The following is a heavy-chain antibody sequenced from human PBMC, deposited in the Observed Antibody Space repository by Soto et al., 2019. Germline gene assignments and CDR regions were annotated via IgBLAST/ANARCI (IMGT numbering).Heavy chain of an antibody. CDR1: GYTFTSYA. Sequence: AASVKVSCKASGYTFTSYAMHWVRQAPGQRLEWMGWINAGNGNTKYSQKFQGRVTITRDTSASTAYMELSSLRSEDTAVYYCARGIAVPVDPDYWGQGTLVTVSS. D-gene: IGHD6-19*01. J-gene: IGHJ4*02. CDR2: INAGNGNT. V-gene: IGHV1-3*01. CDR3: ARGIAVPVDPDY.